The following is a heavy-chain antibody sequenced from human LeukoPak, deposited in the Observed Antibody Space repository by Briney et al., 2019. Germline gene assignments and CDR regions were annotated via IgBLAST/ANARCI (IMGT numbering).Heavy chain of an antibody. V-gene: IGHV1-2*02. J-gene: IGHJ3*02. D-gene: IGHD3-16*01. CDR2: INPNSGGT. CDR3: ARGTRLPVGAFDI. Sequence: GASVKVSCKASGYTFTGYYMHWVRQAPGQGLEWMGWINPNSGGTNHAQKFQGRVTMTRDTSISTAYMELSRLRSDDTAVYYCARGTRLPVGAFDIWGQGTMVTVSS. CDR1: GYTFTGYY.